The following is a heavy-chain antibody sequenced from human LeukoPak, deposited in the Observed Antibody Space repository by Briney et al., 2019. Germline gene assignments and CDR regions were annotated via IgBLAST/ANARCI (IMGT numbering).Heavy chain of an antibody. CDR2: ISWNSGSI. CDR3: AKDGGSGSSNYYMDV. J-gene: IGHJ6*03. V-gene: IGHV3-9*01. D-gene: IGHD3-10*01. CDR1: GFTFDDYA. Sequence: SLTLSCAASGFTFDDYAMHWVRQAPGKGLEWVSGISWNSGSIGYADSVKGRFTISRDNAKNSLYLQMNSLRAEDTALYYCAKDGGSGSSNYYMDVWGKGTTVTVCS.